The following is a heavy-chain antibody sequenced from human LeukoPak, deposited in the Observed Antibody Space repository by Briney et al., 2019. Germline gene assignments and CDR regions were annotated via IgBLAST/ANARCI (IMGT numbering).Heavy chain of an antibody. Sequence: ASVKVSCKTSGYTFTGYYMHWVRQAPGQGLEWMGWINPYSGGTNYAQKFQGRVSMTGDTSISTAYMELSRLRSDDTAVYYCARTLVVINDAFDIWGHGTMVTVSS. V-gene: IGHV1-2*02. J-gene: IGHJ3*02. CDR3: ARTLVVINDAFDI. D-gene: IGHD3-22*01. CDR1: GYTFTGYY. CDR2: INPYSGGT.